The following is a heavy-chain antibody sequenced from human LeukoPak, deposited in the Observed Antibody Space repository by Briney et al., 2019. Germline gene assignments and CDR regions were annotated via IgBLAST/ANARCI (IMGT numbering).Heavy chain of an antibody. J-gene: IGHJ6*03. V-gene: IGHV1-3*01. Sequence: ASVKVSCKASGYTFTSYAMHWVRQAPGQRLEWMGWINAGNGNTKYSQKFQGRVTITRDASASTTYMELSSLRSEDTAVYYCATGLASQPGYYYYYYMDVWGKGTTVTVSS. CDR1: GYTFTSYA. CDR2: INAGNGNT. CDR3: ATGLASQPGYYYYYYMDV.